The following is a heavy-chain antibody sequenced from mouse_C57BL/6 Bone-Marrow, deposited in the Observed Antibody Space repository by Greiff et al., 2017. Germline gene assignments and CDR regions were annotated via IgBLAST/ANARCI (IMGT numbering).Heavy chain of an antibody. CDR1: GYTFTSYG. CDR3: ARPDGSSYDYYAMDY. J-gene: IGHJ4*01. Sequence: VQGVESGAELARPGASVKLSCKASGYTFTSYGISWVKQRTGQGLEWIGEIYPRSGNTYYNEKFKGKATLTADKSSSTAYMELRSLTSEDSAVYFCARPDGSSYDYYAMDYWGQGTSVTVSS. V-gene: IGHV1-81*01. CDR2: IYPRSGNT. D-gene: IGHD1-1*01.